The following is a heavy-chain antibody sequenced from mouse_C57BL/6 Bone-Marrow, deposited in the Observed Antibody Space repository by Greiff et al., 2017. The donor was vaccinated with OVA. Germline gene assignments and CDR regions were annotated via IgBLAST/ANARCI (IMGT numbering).Heavy chain of an antibody. Sequence: VMLVESGPGLVQPSKSLSITCTVSGFSLTSYGVHWVRQSPGKGLEWLGVIWSGGSTDYNAAFISRLSISKDNSKSQVFFKMNSLQADDTAIYYCARNPHYGSSYHWYFDVWCTGTTVTVSS. D-gene: IGHD1-1*01. CDR2: IWSGGST. CDR3: ARNPHYGSSYHWYFDV. CDR1: GFSLTSYG. J-gene: IGHJ1*03. V-gene: IGHV2-2*01.